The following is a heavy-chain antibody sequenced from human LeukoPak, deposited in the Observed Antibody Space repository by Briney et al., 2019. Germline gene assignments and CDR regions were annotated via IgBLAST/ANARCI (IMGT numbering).Heavy chain of an antibody. CDR1: GGSISSSSYY. J-gene: IGHJ4*02. D-gene: IGHD1-26*01. Sequence: SSETLSLTCTVSGGSISSSSYYWGWIRQPPGKGLEWIGSIYYSGSTYYNPSLKSRVTISVDTSKNQFSLKLSSVTAADTAVYYCARSGELEFDYWGQGTLVTVSS. CDR3: ARSGELEFDY. V-gene: IGHV4-39*01. CDR2: IYYSGST.